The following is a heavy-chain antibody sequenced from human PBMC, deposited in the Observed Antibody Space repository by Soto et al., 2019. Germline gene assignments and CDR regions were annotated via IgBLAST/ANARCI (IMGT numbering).Heavy chain of an antibody. CDR1: GFTFSSYA. CDR2: ISGSGGST. Sequence: GGSLRLSCAASGFTFSSYAMSWVRQAPGKGLEWVSAISGSGGSTYYADSVKGRFTISRDNSKNTLYLQMNSLRAEDTAVYYCAKFGQDCSSTSCYHFDYWGPGTLVTVSS. J-gene: IGHJ4*02. CDR3: AKFGQDCSSTSCYHFDY. V-gene: IGHV3-23*01. D-gene: IGHD2-2*01.